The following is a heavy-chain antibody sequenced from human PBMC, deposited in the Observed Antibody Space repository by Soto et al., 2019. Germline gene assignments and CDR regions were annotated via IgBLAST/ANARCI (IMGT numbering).Heavy chain of an antibody. CDR3: VLRKRIYDSGWYVGY. D-gene: IGHD6-19*01. Sequence: PGESLKISCKGSGYAFAFSWIGWVRQMSGKGLEWMGFIYPRDSDTRYSPSFQGQATISVDKSISTAYLQWSGLKASDTAMYYCVLRKRIYDSGWYVGYWGQGTLVTVSS. J-gene: IGHJ4*02. CDR1: GYAFAFSW. V-gene: IGHV5-51*01. CDR2: IYPRDSDT.